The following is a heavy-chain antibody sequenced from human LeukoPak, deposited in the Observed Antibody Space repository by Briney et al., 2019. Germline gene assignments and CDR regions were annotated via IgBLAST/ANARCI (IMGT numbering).Heavy chain of an antibody. D-gene: IGHD6-19*01. V-gene: IGHV3-21*01. CDR1: GFTFSSYS. Sequence: GGSLRLTCAASGFTFSSYSMNWVRQAPGKGLEWVSSISSSSSYIYYADSVKGRFTISRDNAKNSLYLQMNSLRAEDTAVYYCARAVIAVAGRCFDYWGQGTLVTVSS. CDR2: ISSSSSYI. J-gene: IGHJ4*02. CDR3: ARAVIAVAGRCFDY.